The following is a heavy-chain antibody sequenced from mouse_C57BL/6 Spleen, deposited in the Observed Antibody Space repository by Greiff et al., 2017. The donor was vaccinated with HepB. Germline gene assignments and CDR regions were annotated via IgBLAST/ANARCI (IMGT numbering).Heavy chain of an antibody. J-gene: IGHJ2*01. V-gene: IGHV1-76*01. CDR3: ARSLSYDYDGEGY. CDR1: GYTFTDYY. D-gene: IGHD2-4*01. CDR2: IYPGSGNT. Sequence: VQLQQSGAELVRPGASVKLSCKASGYTFTDYYINWVKQRPGQGLEWIARIYPGSGNTYYNEKFKGKATLTAEKSSSTAYMQLSSLTSEDSAVYFCARSLSYDYDGEGYWGQGTTLTVSS.